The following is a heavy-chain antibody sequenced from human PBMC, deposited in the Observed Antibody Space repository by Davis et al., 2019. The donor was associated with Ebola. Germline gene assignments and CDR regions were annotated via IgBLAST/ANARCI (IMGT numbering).Heavy chain of an antibody. CDR1: GGSISGFF. D-gene: IGHD3-22*01. CDR2: INHSGNT. CDR3: ARVQVGVLD. V-gene: IGHV4-34*01. J-gene: IGHJ4*02. Sequence: MPSETLSLTCAVYGGSISGFFWSWIRQPPGKGLEWIGEINHSGNTHYNPSLKSRVAISVDASKNQFSLKLSSVTAADTAMYYCARVQVGVLDWGQGNLVTVSS.